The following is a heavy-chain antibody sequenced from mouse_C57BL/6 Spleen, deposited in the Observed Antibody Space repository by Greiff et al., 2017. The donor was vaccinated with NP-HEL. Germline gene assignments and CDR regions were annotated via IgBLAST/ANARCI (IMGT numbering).Heavy chain of an antibody. V-gene: IGHV1-18*01. J-gene: IGHJ2*01. D-gene: IGHD2-3*01. CDR1: GYTFTDYN. CDR2: INPNNGGT. Sequence: VQLKQSGPELVKPGASVKIPCKASGYTFTDYNMDWVKQSHGKSLEWIGDINPNNGGTISNQKFKGKATLTVDKSSSTAYMELRSLTSEDTAVYYCARRRDGYYEGYFDYWGQGTTLTVSS. CDR3: ARRRDGYYEGYFDY.